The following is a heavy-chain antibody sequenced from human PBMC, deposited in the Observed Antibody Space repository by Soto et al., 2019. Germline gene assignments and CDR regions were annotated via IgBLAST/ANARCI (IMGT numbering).Heavy chain of an antibody. CDR3: ARHFGIVRNYYYYYGMDV. D-gene: IGHD3-3*01. J-gene: IGHJ6*02. V-gene: IGHV1-46*01. CDR1: EYTFTTFY. Sequence: ASVKVSCKASEYTFTTFYIHWVRQTPGQGLEWMGMISPSGDSTTYAQRLQGRVTMTRDTSTSTAFMELRSLRSEDTAMYYCARHFGIVRNYYYYYGMDVWGQGITVTVSS. CDR2: ISPSGDST.